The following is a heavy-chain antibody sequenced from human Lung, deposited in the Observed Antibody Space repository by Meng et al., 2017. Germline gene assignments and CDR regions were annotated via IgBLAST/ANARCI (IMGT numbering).Heavy chain of an antibody. J-gene: IGHJ4*02. D-gene: IGHD6-13*01. CDR1: GYTFPDYW. CDR2: INPKSGDT. Sequence: GQRVQSGADVKKPWASVKVACKASGYTFPDYWLHWVRRAPGQGLEWMGRINPKSGDTHYAQRFQGRVTMTGDTSISTAYMELSGLRSDDTAMYYCARDEDISAADKLFGDYWGQGTLVTVSS. CDR3: ARDEDISAADKLFGDY. V-gene: IGHV1-2*06.